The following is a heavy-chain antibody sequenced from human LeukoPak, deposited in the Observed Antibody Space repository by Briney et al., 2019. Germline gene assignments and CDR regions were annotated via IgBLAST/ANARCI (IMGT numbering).Heavy chain of an antibody. V-gene: IGHV3-23*01. Sequence: GGSLRLSCAASGFTFSSYSMNWVRQAPGKGLEWVSAISGSGGSTYYADSVKGRFTISRDNSKNTLYLQMNSLRAEDTAVYYCAKAGRRWLQFYVDYWGQGTLVTVSS. CDR3: AKAGRRWLQFYVDY. J-gene: IGHJ4*02. D-gene: IGHD5-24*01. CDR2: ISGSGGST. CDR1: GFTFSSYS.